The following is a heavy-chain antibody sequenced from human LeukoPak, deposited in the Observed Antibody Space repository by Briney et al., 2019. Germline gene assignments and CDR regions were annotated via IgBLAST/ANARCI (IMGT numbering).Heavy chain of an antibody. Sequence: GGSLRLSCAASGFTFRTYTMNWVRQAPGQGLEWVASISSSSTYIFYADSVKGRFTISRDNAKNSLYLQMTSLRGEDTAVYYCARVANGGTSRDFWGQGTLVTVSS. V-gene: IGHV3-21*01. CDR3: ARVANGGTSRDF. D-gene: IGHD2-15*01. CDR2: ISSSSTYI. J-gene: IGHJ4*02. CDR1: GFTFRTYT.